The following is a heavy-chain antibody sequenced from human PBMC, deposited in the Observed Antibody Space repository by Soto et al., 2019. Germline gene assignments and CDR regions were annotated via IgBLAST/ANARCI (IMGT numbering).Heavy chain of an antibody. CDR1: GDTLTGSY. J-gene: IGHJ4*02. CDR2: INPNSGGT. Sequence: GTSVKVCWEACGDTLTGSYMRWVRQATGQGLEWMGWINPNSGGTNYAQKFQGWVTMTRDTSISTAYMELSRLRSDDTAVYYCARGPIVGATMAHDYWGQGTLVTVSS. D-gene: IGHD1-26*01. V-gene: IGHV1-2*04. CDR3: ARGPIVGATMAHDY.